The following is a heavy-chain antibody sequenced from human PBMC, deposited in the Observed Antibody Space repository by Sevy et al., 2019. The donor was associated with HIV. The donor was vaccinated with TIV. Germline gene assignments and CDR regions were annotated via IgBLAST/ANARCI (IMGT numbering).Heavy chain of an antibody. CDR1: GFTFGDYS. D-gene: IGHD2-2*01. V-gene: IGHV3-21*06. Sequence: GGSLRLSCVASGFTFGDYSMNWVRQAPGKGLEWVSFISSGSRYIYYADSLKGRFTISRDNAKNSLYLQMNSLRAEDTAVYYCAREGPGPGHQLYYRFDYWDQGNLVTVSS. CDR3: AREGPGPGHQLYYRFDY. J-gene: IGHJ4*02. CDR2: ISSGSRYI.